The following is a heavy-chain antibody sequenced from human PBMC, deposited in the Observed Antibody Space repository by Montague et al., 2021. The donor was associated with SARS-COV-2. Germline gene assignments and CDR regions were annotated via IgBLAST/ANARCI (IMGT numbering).Heavy chain of an antibody. J-gene: IGHJ3*02. V-gene: IGHV4-34*01. Sequence: SETLSLTCAVYGGSFSGYYWSWIRQPPGKGLEWIGEVNHSGSTNYNPSLKSRVTISVDTSKNQFSLKMNSVSAADMAVYYCARGQVTIFGVLIMLPAAGALDIWGRGTMVSVSS. D-gene: IGHD3-3*01. CDR3: ARGQVTIFGVLIMLPAAGALDI. CDR1: GGSFSGYY. CDR2: VNHSGST.